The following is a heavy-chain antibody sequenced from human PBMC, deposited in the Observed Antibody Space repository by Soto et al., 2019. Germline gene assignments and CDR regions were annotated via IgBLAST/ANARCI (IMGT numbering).Heavy chain of an antibody. CDR1: GGSLTKYH. Sequence: ASETPSLPCTVSGGSLTKYHLSWVRPPPGKGLEWIGYIYYSGSTNYNPSLKSRVTISIDTSKNQFSLKLSSVTAADTAVYYCARESMAMAGSRYYYYATDVWGQGTTVTVSS. J-gene: IGHJ6*02. D-gene: IGHD6-19*01. CDR2: IYYSGST. CDR3: ARESMAMAGSRYYYYATDV. V-gene: IGHV4-59*01.